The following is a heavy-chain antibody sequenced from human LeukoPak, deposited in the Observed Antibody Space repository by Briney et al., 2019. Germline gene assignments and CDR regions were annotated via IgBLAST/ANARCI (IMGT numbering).Heavy chain of an antibody. CDR2: IKQDGSEK. CDR1: GFSFSNFW. V-gene: IGHV3-7*01. J-gene: IGHJ5*02. D-gene: IGHD3-10*01. CDR3: ARDPEDYYGSGSYLNWFDP. Sequence: GGSLRLSCVGSGFSFSNFWMTWVRQAPGKGLEWVANIKQDGSEKYYVDSVKGRFTISRDNAKNSVFLQMNSLRAEDTAVFYCARDPEDYYGSGSYLNWFDPWGQGTLVTVSS.